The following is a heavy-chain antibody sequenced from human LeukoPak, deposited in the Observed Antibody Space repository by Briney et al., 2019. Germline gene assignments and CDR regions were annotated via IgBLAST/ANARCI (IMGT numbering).Heavy chain of an antibody. CDR3: AKEIYYDSGPYGMDV. Sequence: GGSLRLSCAASGFTFSSYAMHWVRQAPGKGLEWVAVISYDGSNKYYADSVKGRFTISRDNSKNTLYLQMNSLRAEDTAVYYCAKEIYYDSGPYGMDVWGRGTTVSVSS. CDR2: ISYDGSNK. CDR1: GFTFSSYA. D-gene: IGHD3-22*01. J-gene: IGHJ6*02. V-gene: IGHV3-30-3*01.